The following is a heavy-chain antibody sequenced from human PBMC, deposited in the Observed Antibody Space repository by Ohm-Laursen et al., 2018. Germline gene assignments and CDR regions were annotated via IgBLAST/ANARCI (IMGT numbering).Heavy chain of an antibody. Sequence: GSLRLSCAASGFTFSSYDMHWVRQATGKGLEWVSAIGTAGDTYYPGSVKGRFTISRENAKNSLYLQMNSLRAGDTAVYYCARGPSLYDSSTDLSFDLWGRGTLVTVSS. J-gene: IGHJ2*01. CDR2: IGTAGDT. CDR3: ARGPSLYDSSTDLSFDL. V-gene: IGHV3-13*01. CDR1: GFTFSSYD. D-gene: IGHD3-22*01.